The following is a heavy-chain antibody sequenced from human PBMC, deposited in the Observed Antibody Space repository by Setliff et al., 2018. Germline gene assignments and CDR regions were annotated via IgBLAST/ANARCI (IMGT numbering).Heavy chain of an antibody. CDR1: GGSISSSSYY. V-gene: IGHV4-39*07. CDR2: IYRTGTT. Sequence: PSETLSLTCTVSGGSISSSSYYWGWIRQPPGKGLEWIGSIYRTGTTHYNPSLKNRVTVSVDTSKNQFSLKLSSVTAADTAVYYCARGIVAPSRWDYFDYWGQGTLVTVSS. CDR3: ARGIVAPSRWDYFDY. J-gene: IGHJ4*02. D-gene: IGHD1-26*01.